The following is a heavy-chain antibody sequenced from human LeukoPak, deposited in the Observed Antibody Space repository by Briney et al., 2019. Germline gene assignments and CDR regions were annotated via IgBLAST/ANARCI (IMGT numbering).Heavy chain of an antibody. CDR2: INPNSGGT. CDR3: ARGEYYDILTGYPRLAAGFDP. J-gene: IGHJ5*02. Sequence: ASVTVSFKASGYTFTVYYMHWVRQAPGQGLEWMGWINPNSGGTNYAQKFQGRVTMTRDTSISTAYMELSRLRSDDTAVYYCARGEYYDILTGYPRLAAGFDPWGQGTLVTVSS. D-gene: IGHD3-9*01. V-gene: IGHV1-2*02. CDR1: GYTFTVYY.